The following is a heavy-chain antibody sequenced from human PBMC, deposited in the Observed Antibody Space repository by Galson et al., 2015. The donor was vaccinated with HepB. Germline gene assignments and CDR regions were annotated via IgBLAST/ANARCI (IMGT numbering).Heavy chain of an antibody. D-gene: IGHD5-12*01. CDR2: ISGSGGST. CDR1: GFTFSSYA. V-gene: IGHV3-23*01. Sequence: SLRLSCAASGFTFSSYAMSWVRQAPGKGLEWVSAISGSGGSTYYADSVKGRFTISRDNSKNTLYLQMNSLRAEDTAVYYCAKGSGIDISFDYWGQGTLVTVSS. J-gene: IGHJ4*02. CDR3: AKGSGIDISFDY.